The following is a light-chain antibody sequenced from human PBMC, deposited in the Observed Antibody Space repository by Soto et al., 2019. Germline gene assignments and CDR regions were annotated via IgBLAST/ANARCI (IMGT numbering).Light chain of an antibody. CDR2: DAS. CDR3: QQYDSYSPS. Sequence: DIQMTQSPSTLSASVGDRVTITCRASQSISSWLAWYQQKSGKAPKLLIYDASSLKSGVPSRFSGSGSGTEFPLTSSSLQPDDFAAYYCQQYDSYSPSFGQGTKLEIK. J-gene: IGKJ2*01. CDR1: QSISSW. V-gene: IGKV1-5*01.